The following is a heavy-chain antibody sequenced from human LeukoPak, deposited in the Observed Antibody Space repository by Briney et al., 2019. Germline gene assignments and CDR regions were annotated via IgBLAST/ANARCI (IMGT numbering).Heavy chain of an antibody. CDR1: GVSITSGNDY. J-gene: IGHJ5*02. Sequence: NPSETLSLTCNVSGVSITSGNDYWGWIRQPRGKGLEWIANIYTGGSTYYNPALQNRAAISIDTSKDQFFLRLTSLTAADTAVYYCARSRGVPRWFGPWGQGILVTVSS. CDR2: IYTGGST. V-gene: IGHV4-39*07. D-gene: IGHD3-10*01. CDR3: ARSRGVPRWFGP.